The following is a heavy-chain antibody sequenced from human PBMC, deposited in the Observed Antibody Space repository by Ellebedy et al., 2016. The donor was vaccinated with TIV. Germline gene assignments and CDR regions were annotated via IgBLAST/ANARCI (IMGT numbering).Heavy chain of an antibody. D-gene: IGHD6-13*01. CDR1: EFYFGDDW. CDR3: VRGGARSSWYWRL. Sequence: PGGSLRLSCAAFEFYFGDDWMSWVRQAPGKGLEWVATIHKDGSERYYVDSVKGRFTVSRDNTRDMLFLEMSSLKADDTDIYYCVRGGARSSWYWRLWGQGTLVTVSS. J-gene: IGHJ4*02. CDR2: IHKDGSER. V-gene: IGHV3-7*03.